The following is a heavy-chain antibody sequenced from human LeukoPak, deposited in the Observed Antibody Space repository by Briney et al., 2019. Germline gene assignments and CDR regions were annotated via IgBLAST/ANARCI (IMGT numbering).Heavy chain of an antibody. Sequence: PSETLSLTCTVSGGSISSYYWSWIRQPPGKGLEWIGYNYYSGSTNYNPSLKSRVTISVDTSKNQFSLKLSSVTAADTAVYYCARVKNYYDSSGYPYYFDYWGQGTLVTVSS. CDR1: GGSISSYY. CDR2: NYYSGST. CDR3: ARVKNYYDSSGYPYYFDY. V-gene: IGHV4-59*01. J-gene: IGHJ4*02. D-gene: IGHD3-22*01.